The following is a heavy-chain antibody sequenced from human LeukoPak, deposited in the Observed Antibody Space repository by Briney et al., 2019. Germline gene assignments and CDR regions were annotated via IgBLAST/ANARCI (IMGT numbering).Heavy chain of an antibody. V-gene: IGHV1-69*13. J-gene: IGHJ4*02. CDR1: GGTFSSYA. Sequence: ASVTVSCKASGGTFSSYAISWVRQAPGQGLEWMGGIIPIFGRANYAQKFQGRVTITADESTSTAYMELSSLRSEDTAVYYCARDLLAYCGGDCYSAFDYWGQGTLVTVSS. CDR2: IIPIFGRA. D-gene: IGHD2-21*01. CDR3: ARDLLAYCGGDCYSAFDY.